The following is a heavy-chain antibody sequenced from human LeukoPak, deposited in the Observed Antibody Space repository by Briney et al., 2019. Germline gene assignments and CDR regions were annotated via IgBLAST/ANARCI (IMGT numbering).Heavy chain of an antibody. CDR1: GFTFSSYW. CDR2: IKQDGSEK. J-gene: IGHJ6*02. V-gene: IGHV3-7*01. D-gene: IGHD4-17*01. CDR3: ARDTTVTDHVYYGMDV. Sequence: GGSLRLSCAASGFTFSSYWMSWVRQAAGKGLEWVANIKQDGSEKYYVDSVKGRFTISRDNAKNSLYLQMNSLRAEDTAVYYCARDTTVTDHVYYGMDVWGQGTTVTVSS.